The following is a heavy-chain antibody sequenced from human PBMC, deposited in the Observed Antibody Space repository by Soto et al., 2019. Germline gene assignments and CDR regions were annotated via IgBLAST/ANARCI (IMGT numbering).Heavy chain of an antibody. J-gene: IGHJ4*02. CDR2: ISAYNGNT. V-gene: IGHV1-18*01. Sequence: QVQLVQSGAEVKKPGASVKVSCKASGYTFTSYGISWVRQAPGQGLEWMGWISAYNGNTNYAQKLQGRVTMTTDTSTSTAYMELRSLRSDDTAVYYCARDGSAAYYDYIWRSYRYFDYWGQGTLVTVSS. CDR1: GYTFTSYG. D-gene: IGHD3-16*02. CDR3: ARDGSAAYYDYIWRSYRYFDY.